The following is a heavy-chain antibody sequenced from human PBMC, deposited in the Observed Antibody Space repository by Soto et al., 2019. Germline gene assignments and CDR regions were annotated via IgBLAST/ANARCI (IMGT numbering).Heavy chain of an antibody. Sequence: GGSLRLSCAASGFRFSDYSMNWVRQAPGRGLEYVSSISNNSFTIHYANSVEGRFIISRDNSKNTLYLQMGSLRAEDMAVYYCARGGPYQLLSDFDYWGQGTLATVSS. V-gene: IGHV3-64*01. CDR2: ISNNSFTI. CDR1: GFRFSDYS. CDR3: ARGGPYQLLSDFDY. D-gene: IGHD2-2*01. J-gene: IGHJ4*02.